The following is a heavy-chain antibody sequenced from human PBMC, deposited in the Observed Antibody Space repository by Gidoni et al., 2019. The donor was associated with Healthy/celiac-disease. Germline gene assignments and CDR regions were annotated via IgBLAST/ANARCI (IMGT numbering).Heavy chain of an antibody. D-gene: IGHD1-20*01. CDR1: GFPFSSYG. J-gene: IGHJ6*03. V-gene: IGHV3-30*18. CDR2: ISYDGSNK. Sequence: QVQLVESGGGVVQPGRSLRLSCAASGFPFSSYGMHWVRQAPGKGLEWVAVISYDGSNKYYADSVKGRFTISRDNSKNTLYLQMNSLRAEDTAVYYCAKDRNRYTVTYYYMDVWGKGTTVTVSS. CDR3: AKDRNRYTVTYYYMDV.